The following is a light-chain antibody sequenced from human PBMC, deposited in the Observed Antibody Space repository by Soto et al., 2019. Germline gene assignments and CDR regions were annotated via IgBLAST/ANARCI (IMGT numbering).Light chain of an antibody. CDR1: QSVSNY. CDR2: DAS. J-gene: IGKJ2*01. Sequence: EIVLTQSPAALYLSPGERATLSCRASQSVSNYLAWYQQRPGRAPRLLIYDASHRATGIPARFSGSGSGTDFTLTINSLEPEDCAVYYCQQRGDRPRTFGQGTKLESK. V-gene: IGKV3-11*01. CDR3: QQRGDRPRT.